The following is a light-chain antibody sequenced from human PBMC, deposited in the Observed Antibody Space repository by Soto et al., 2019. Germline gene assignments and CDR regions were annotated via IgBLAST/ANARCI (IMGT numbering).Light chain of an antibody. CDR2: EVS. CDR1: SSDVGGYNY. J-gene: IGLJ2*01. V-gene: IGLV2-14*01. CDR3: SSYTRSSTLV. Sequence: QSALTQPASVSESPGQSITISCTGTSSDVGGYNYVSWYQQHPGIAPKLMISEVSNRPSGVSNRFSGSKSGNTASLTISGLQAEDEGDYYCSSYTRSSTLVFGGGTKLTVL.